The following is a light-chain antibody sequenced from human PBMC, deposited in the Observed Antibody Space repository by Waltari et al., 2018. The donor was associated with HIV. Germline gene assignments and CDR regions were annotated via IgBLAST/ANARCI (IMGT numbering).Light chain of an antibody. CDR2: ENN. J-gene: IGLJ2*01. CDR1: CASIADYY. V-gene: IGLV6-57*01. Sequence: MLIPPDSVSDSAGNTVTISCQRICASIADYYVQWYYLCPGSSPLTWLYENNERPSGVPDRFSGSIDNTSTSASLTSSGLKTDDEAYYYSQSYATRALMVFGGWTKLTVL. CDR3: QSYATRALMV.